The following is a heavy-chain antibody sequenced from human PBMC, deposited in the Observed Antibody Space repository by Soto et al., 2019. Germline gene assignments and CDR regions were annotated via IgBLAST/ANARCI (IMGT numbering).Heavy chain of an antibody. CDR1: GFTFSSYA. CDR2: ISGSGGST. CDR3: AKGSSGWDERFDY. V-gene: IGHV3-23*01. Sequence: EVQLLESGGGLVQPGGSLRLSCAASGFTFSSYAMSWVRQAPGKGLEWVSAISGSGGSTYYADSVKGRFTISRDNSKNTLYLQMNSLRAEDTAVHDWAKGSSGWDERFDYWGQGTRVTVSS. D-gene: IGHD6-19*01. J-gene: IGHJ4*02.